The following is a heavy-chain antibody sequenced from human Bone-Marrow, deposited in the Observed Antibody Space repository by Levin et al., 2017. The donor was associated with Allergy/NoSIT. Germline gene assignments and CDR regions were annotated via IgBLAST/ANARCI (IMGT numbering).Heavy chain of an antibody. J-gene: IGHJ2*01. Sequence: PSETLSLTCTVSGGSISSYYWSWIRQPPGKGLEWIGYIYYSGSTNYNPSLKSRVTISVDTSKNQFSLKLSSVTAADTAVYYCARDYYYGLGPHYWYFDLWGRGTLVTVSS. CDR1: GGSISSYY. V-gene: IGHV4-59*01. CDR2: IYYSGST. CDR3: ARDYYYGLGPHYWYFDL. D-gene: IGHD3-10*01.